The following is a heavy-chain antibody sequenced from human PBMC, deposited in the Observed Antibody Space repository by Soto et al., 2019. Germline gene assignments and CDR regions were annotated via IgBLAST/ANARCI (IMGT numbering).Heavy chain of an antibody. CDR3: AQQWGRGAGRDG. Sequence: QITLKESGPTLVKPTQTLTLTCTFSGFSVSTSGVGVAWIRQPPGKALEWLALSYGDDYKRYSPFLQSRVTNTNDTSKNQVVQKMPNIDPVDTSPYCCAQQWGRGAGRDGGGQRSTVTV. V-gene: IGHV2-5*02. D-gene: IGHD1-26*01. CDR2: SYGDDYK. J-gene: IGHJ6*02. CDR1: GFSVSTSGVG.